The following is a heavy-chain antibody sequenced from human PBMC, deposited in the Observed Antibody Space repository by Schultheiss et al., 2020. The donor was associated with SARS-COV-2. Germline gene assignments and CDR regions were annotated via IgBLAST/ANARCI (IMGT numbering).Heavy chain of an antibody. CDR1: GFTFSNAW. J-gene: IGHJ4*02. CDR3: ARVIAAAGTDY. CDR2: ISGSGGST. V-gene: IGHV3-23*01. Sequence: GGSLRLSCAASGFTFSNAWMSWVRQAPGKGLEWVSAISGSGGSTYYADSVKGRFTISRDNSKNTLYLQMNSLRAEDTAVYYCARVIAAAGTDYWGQGTLVTVSS. D-gene: IGHD6-13*01.